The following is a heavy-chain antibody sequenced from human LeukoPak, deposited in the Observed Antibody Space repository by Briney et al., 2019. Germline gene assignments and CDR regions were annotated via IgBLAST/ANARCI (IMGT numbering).Heavy chain of an antibody. D-gene: IGHD4-17*01. J-gene: IGHJ3*01. V-gene: IGHV1-58*01. CDR3: AAELYGVYTDCCTFHL. CDR2: IIVGSGAT. Sequence: GTSVKVSCKTSGFTFSTSAVQWVRQARGQRLEWIGWIIVGSGATNYAQSLQGRFTITRDMSTNTAYMELSSLGSGDSAVYYCAAELYGVYTDCCTFHLWGQGTMVTVSS. CDR1: GFTFSTSA.